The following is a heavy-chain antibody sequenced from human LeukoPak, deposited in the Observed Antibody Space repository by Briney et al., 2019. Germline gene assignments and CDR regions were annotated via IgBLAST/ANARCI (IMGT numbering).Heavy chain of an antibody. J-gene: IGHJ3*02. CDR3: ARGGIAAADDAFDI. CDR1: GYTFTSYD. CDR2: MNPNSGNT. Sequence: ASVTVSCKASGYTFTSYDINWVRQATGQGLEWMGWMNPNSGNTVYAQKFQGRVTITRNTSISTAYMELSSLRSEDTAVYYCARGGIAAADDAFDIWGQGTMVTVSS. V-gene: IGHV1-8*03. D-gene: IGHD6-13*01.